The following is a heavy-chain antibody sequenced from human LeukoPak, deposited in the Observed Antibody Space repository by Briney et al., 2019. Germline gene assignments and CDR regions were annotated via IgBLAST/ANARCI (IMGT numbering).Heavy chain of an antibody. D-gene: IGHD7-27*01. J-gene: IGHJ6*02. CDR2: GYYRSRWYN. V-gene: IGHV6-1*01. CDR3: TRGEIYWGPWAIDV. Sequence: SQTLSLTSAISGDSVSSISVVWNWLSQSPSRGFMWKGRGYYRSRWYNEYAASVRSRITINPDTSKNQFSLQLNSVTPEDTAVYYCTRGEIYWGPWAIDVWGQGTTITVSS. CDR1: GDSVSSISVV.